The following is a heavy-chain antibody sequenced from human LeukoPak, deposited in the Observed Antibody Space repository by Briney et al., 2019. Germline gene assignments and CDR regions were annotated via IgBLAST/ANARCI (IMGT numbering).Heavy chain of an antibody. CDR2: IKEDGSEK. Sequence: GGSLRLSCAASGFTFSGYWMSWVRQAPGKGLEWVAHIKEDGSEKNYVDSVRGRFTISRDNTKNSLYLQMNSLRAGDTAVYYCARDRGVVGQFDPWGQGTLVTVSS. CDR1: GFTFSGYW. J-gene: IGHJ5*02. CDR3: ARDRGVVGQFDP. D-gene: IGHD2-15*01. V-gene: IGHV3-7*01.